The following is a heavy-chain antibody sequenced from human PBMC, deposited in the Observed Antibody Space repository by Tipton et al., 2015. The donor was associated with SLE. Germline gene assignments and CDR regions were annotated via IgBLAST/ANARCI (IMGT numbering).Heavy chain of an antibody. CDR2: ISSSSSYI. D-gene: IGHD2-2*01. V-gene: IGHV3-21*01. J-gene: IGHJ4*02. CDR1: GFTFSSYS. Sequence: LSLTCAASGFTFSSYSMNWVRQAPGKGLEWVSSISSSSSYIYYADSVKGRFTISRDNAKNSLYLQMNSLRAEDTAVYYCATLLDCSSTSCSLPGFDYWGQGTLVPVSS. CDR3: ATLLDCSSTSCSLPGFDY.